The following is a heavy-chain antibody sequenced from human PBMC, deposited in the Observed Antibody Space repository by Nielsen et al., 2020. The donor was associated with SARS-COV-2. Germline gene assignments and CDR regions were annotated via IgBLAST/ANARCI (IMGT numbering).Heavy chain of an antibody. V-gene: IGHV3-7*03. CDR2: IKQDGSEK. D-gene: IGHD1-26*01. CDR3: ARARELYSY. CDR1: GFTFSSYW. Sequence: GESLKISCAASGFTFSSYWMSWVRQAPGKGLEWVANIKQDGSEKYYVDSVKGRFTISRDNAKNSLYLQMNSLRAEDTAVYYCARARELYSYWGQGTLVTASS. J-gene: IGHJ4*02.